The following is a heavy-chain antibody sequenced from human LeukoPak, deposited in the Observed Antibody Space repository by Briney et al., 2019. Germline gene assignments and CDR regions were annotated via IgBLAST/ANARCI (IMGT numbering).Heavy chain of an antibody. CDR2: ISSSSSTI. Sequence: PGGSLRLSCAASGFTFSSYSMNWVRQAPGKGLEWVSYISSSSSTIYYADSVKGRFTISRDNAKNSLYLQMNSLRAEDTAVYYCARGGRDGYRKGFDYWGQGTLVTVSS. D-gene: IGHD5-12*01. V-gene: IGHV3-48*04. J-gene: IGHJ4*02. CDR3: ARGGRDGYRKGFDY. CDR1: GFTFSSYS.